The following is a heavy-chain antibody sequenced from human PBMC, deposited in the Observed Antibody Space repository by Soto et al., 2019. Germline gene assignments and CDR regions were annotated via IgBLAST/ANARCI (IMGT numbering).Heavy chain of an antibody. Sequence: NPSGPLSLPCAVFGGSFRGYYWSWFRRPPGKGLEWMVEINHSGSTNYDPTLKSRVTISVDTSKNQFSLKLSSVTAADTAVYYYARVRITMVRGAFYYYYYYMDVWGKGTTVTVSS. CDR1: GGSFRGYY. D-gene: IGHD3-10*01. CDR2: INHSGST. CDR3: ARVRITMVRGAFYYYYYYMDV. J-gene: IGHJ6*03. V-gene: IGHV4-34*01.